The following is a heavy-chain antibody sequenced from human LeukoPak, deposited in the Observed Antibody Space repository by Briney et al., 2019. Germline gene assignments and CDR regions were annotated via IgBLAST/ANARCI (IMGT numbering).Heavy chain of an antibody. J-gene: IGHJ4*02. D-gene: IGHD3-16*01. V-gene: IGHV4-59*11. CDR3: ARGGVLKSVDY. CDR1: GGSIGSHY. Sequence: SETLSLTCTVSGGSIGSHYWTWIRQTPGKGLEWIGYVYDIGSTKYNPSLKRRVTISVDTSKNQFSLRLSSVTAADTAVYYCARGGVLKSVDYWGQGTLVAVSS. CDR2: VYDIGST.